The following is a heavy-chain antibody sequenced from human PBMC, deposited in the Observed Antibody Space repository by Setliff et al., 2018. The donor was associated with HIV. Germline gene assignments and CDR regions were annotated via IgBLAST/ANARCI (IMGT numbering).Heavy chain of an antibody. CDR3: AKRSGSYADY. J-gene: IGHJ4*02. Sequence: PGGSLRLSCAASGFTFSNYAMTWVRQAPGKGLEWVSGISGSGDTTNYADSVKGRFTISRDNSKNTLYLQMNSLRAEDTAVYYCAKRSGSYADYWGQGTLVTVSS. CDR2: ISGSGDTT. V-gene: IGHV3-23*01. D-gene: IGHD3-10*01. CDR1: GFTFSNYA.